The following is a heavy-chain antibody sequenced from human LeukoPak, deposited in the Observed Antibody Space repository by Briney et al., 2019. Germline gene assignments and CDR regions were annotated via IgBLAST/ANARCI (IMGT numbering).Heavy chain of an antibody. J-gene: IGHJ1*01. CDR2: ISDTGNT. Sequence: PGGSLRLSCAASGFTLSSYAMSWVRQAPGKGLEWVSAISDTGNTYHADSVKGRFTISRDNSNNTLFLHLNSLRGEDTAVYYCTRNSGWYGLSWGQGTLVTVSS. D-gene: IGHD6-19*01. V-gene: IGHV3-23*01. CDR1: GFTLSSYA. CDR3: TRNSGWYGLS.